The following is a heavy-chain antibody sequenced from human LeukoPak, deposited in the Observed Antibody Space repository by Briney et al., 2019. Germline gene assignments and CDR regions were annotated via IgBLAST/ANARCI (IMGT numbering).Heavy chain of an antibody. CDR3: AREYCRGGSCYSLDY. V-gene: IGHV1-18*04. D-gene: IGHD2-15*01. J-gene: IGHJ4*02. Sequence: ASVKVSCKASGYTFTSYGISWVRQAPGQGLEGMGWISAYNGNTNYAQKLQGRVTMTTDTSTRTAYMELRSLRSDDTAMYYCAREYCRGGSCYSLDYWGQGTLVTVSS. CDR1: GYTFTSYG. CDR2: ISAYNGNT.